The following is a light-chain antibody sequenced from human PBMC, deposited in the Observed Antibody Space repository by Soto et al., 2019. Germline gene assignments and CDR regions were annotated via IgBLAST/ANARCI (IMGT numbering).Light chain of an antibody. CDR1: SSDVGGYNY. CDR2: DVS. CDR3: SSYTSCSTVV. V-gene: IGLV2-14*01. Sequence: QSVLTQPASVSGSRGQSITNSCTGTSSDVGGYNYVSWYQQHPGRAPKLMIYDVSSRPSGVSNRFSGSKSGNTASLTISGLQAEDEADYYCSSYTSCSTVVFGGGTQLTVL. J-gene: IGLJ2*01.